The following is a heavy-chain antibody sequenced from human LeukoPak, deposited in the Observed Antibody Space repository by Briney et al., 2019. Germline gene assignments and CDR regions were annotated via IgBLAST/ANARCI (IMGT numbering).Heavy chain of an antibody. J-gene: IGHJ1*01. CDR3: ARGPVHSDGGTPYFQH. D-gene: IGHD5-24*01. CDR1: GGSISSGGYY. Sequence: SETLSLTCTVSGGSISSGGYYWSWIRQPPGKGLEWIGYIYHSGSTYYNPSLKSRVTISVDRSKNQFSLKLGSVTAADTAVYYCARGPVHSDGGTPYFQHWGQGTLVTVSS. V-gene: IGHV4-30-2*01. CDR2: IYHSGST.